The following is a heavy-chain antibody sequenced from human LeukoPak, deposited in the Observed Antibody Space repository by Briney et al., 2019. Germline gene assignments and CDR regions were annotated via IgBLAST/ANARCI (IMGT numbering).Heavy chain of an antibody. V-gene: IGHV5-51*01. Sequence: GGSLKISFQGSGYRFTTYWIAWVRPMPGKGVEWMGSIYPGESNTRYSPSFQGQVTISADKSITTASLQWSSLKASDTAIYYCARHVCGAGGRCYGWFDAWGQGTLVTVSS. CDR2: IYPGESNT. D-gene: IGHD2-15*01. CDR1: GYRFTTYW. CDR3: ARHVCGAGGRCYGWFDA. J-gene: IGHJ5*02.